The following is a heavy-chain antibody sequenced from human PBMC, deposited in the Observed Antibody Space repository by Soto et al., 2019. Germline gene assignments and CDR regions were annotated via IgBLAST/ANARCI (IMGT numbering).Heavy chain of an antibody. J-gene: IGHJ4*02. D-gene: IGHD1-20*01. CDR2: IFYSGST. V-gene: IGHV4-59*01. CDR1: DISIGNYY. CDR3: ARGPTRYYFDY. Sequence: SETLSLTCTVSDISIGNYYFNWIRQPPGKGLEWIGYIFYSGSTNYNPSLKSRVTISLDTSKNQFSLRLSSVTAADTAVYYCARGPTRYYFDYWGQGTLVTVSS.